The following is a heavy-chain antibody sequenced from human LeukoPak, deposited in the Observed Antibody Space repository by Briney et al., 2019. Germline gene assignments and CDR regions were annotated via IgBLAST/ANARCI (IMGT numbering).Heavy chain of an antibody. CDR2: IYHSGST. Sequence: GSLRLSCAASGFTFSSYGMSWVRQAPGKGLEWIGQIYHSGSTNYNPSLKSRVTISVDKSKNQFSLKLSSVTAADTAVYYCARDAYDSSGYSFDYWGQGTLVTVSS. J-gene: IGHJ4*02. CDR3: ARDAYDSSGYSFDY. D-gene: IGHD3-22*01. V-gene: IGHV4-4*02. CDR1: GFTFSSYGM.